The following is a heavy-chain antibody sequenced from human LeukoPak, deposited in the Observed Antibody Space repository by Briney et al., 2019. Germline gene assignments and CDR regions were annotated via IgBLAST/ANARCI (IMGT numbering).Heavy chain of an antibody. Sequence: TGRSLRLSCAASGFTFRSYGMHWVRQAPGKGLEWVAVIWYDGSNKYYADSVKGRFTISRDNSKNTLYLQMNSLRAEDTAVYYCAREEGYQLPEGDRGQGTLVTVSS. CDR1: GFTFRSYG. J-gene: IGHJ4*02. V-gene: IGHV3-33*01. CDR3: AREEGYQLPEGD. D-gene: IGHD2-2*01. CDR2: IWYDGSNK.